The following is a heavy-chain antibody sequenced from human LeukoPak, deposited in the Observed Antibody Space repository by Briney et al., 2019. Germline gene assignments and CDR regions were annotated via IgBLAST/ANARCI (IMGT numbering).Heavy chain of an antibody. CDR2: IYYSGST. J-gene: IGHJ4*02. D-gene: IGHD3-9*01. Sequence: SETLSLTCTISGGSITGSSYYWGWIRRSPGKGLEWIGNIYYSGSTYYNSSLKSRVTISIDTSKNHFSLRLTSVTASDTAVYFCTRGSYDVLTGRSTLGEYWGQGTLVAVSS. CDR3: TRGSYDVLTGRSTLGEY. CDR1: GGSITGSSYY. V-gene: IGHV4-39*02.